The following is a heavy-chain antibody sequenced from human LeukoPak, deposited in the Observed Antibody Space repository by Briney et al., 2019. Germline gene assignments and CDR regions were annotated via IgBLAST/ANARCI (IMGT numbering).Heavy chain of an antibody. CDR1: GYSFTSYW. CDR3: ATLGGSSWTSHAPTPYFFDY. D-gene: IGHD6-13*01. J-gene: IGHJ4*02. Sequence: KLGESLKISCKGSGYSFTSYWIGWVRQMPGKGLEWMGIIYPGDSDTRYSPSFQGQVTISADKSISTAYLQWSSLKASDTAMYYCATLGGSSWTSHAPTPYFFDYWGQGTLVTVSS. V-gene: IGHV5-51*01. CDR2: IYPGDSDT.